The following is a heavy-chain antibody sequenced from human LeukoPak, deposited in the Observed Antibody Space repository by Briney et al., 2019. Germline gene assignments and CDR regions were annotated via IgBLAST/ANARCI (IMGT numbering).Heavy chain of an antibody. CDR2: IIPIFGTP. Sequence: ASVKVSCKASGGTFSRYAISWVRQAPGQGLEWMGRIIPIFGTPNYAQKFQGRVTISADKSTNTAYMEVTSLRSEDTAVYCCARGDYYDSSGLFDYWGQGTLVTVSS. CDR1: GGTFSRYA. CDR3: ARGDYYDSSGLFDY. J-gene: IGHJ4*02. D-gene: IGHD3-22*01. V-gene: IGHV1-69*06.